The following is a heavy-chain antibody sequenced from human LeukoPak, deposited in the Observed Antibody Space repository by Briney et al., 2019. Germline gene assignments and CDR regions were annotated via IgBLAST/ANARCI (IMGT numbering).Heavy chain of an antibody. CDR2: IGGSGTRT. CDR1: GFTFTTYG. J-gene: IGHJ4*02. CDR3: AKDSHWILFDD. Sequence: GGSLRLSCSASGFTFTTYGMNWVRQAPGKGLEWVPGIGGSGTRTYYADCVKGRFTISRDNSKNTLYLQMNSLRDEDTAVYYCAKDSHWILFDDWGQGTLVTVSS. D-gene: IGHD2-2*03. V-gene: IGHV3-23*01.